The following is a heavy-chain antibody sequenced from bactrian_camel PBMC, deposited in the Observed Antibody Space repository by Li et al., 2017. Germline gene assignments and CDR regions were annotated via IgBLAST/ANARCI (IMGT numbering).Heavy chain of an antibody. Sequence: DVQLVESGGGSAQAGGSLVLSCEASAYAYSGSCMGWVRQAAGKEREVVATQGYDGRTTYRGSVKGRFTVSRDNARNTLYLQLNSLKSEDTAVYFCAKTTKPSDYVRSFYGMDYWGKGTQVTVS. D-gene: IGHD4*01. J-gene: IGHJ7*01. CDR1: AYAYSGSC. V-gene: IGHV3S67*01. CDR2: QGYDGRT.